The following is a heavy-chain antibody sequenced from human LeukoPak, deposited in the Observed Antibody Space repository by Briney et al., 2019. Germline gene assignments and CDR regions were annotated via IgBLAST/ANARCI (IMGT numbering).Heavy chain of an antibody. CDR1: GYSFTTYW. D-gene: IGHD6-6*01. V-gene: IGHV5-51*01. CDR2: IYPGDSDT. J-gene: IGHJ4*02. Sequence: GESLKISCKGSGYSFTTYWIGWVRQLRGKGLEWMGIIYPGDSDTRYSTSFQGQATMSADKSISTAYLQWSSLKASDTAIYYCARRGRSSNYFDYWGQGTLVTVSS. CDR3: ARRGRSSNYFDY.